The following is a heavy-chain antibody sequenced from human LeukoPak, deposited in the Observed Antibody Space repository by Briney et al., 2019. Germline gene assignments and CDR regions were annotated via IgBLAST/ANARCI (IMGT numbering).Heavy chain of an antibody. CDR1: GFSFTSHA. Sequence: TGGSLRLSCVASGFSFTSHAMTWVRQPPGKGLEWLSTIIGSGATTHYSDSVRGRFTVSRDNSKNTLFLEISSLRGDDTAVYYCAKGSDFWSGSYTGSDWFAPWGQGTLVIVSS. CDR2: IIGSGATT. D-gene: IGHD3-3*01. V-gene: IGHV3-23*01. J-gene: IGHJ5*02. CDR3: AKGSDFWSGSYTGSDWFAP.